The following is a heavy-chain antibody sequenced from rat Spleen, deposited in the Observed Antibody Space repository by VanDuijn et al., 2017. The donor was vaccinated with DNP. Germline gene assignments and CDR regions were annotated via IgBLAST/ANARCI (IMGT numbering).Heavy chain of an antibody. CDR2: IWAGGGT. D-gene: IGHD1-6*01. V-gene: IGHV2-15*01. Sequence: QVQLKESGPGLVQPSQTLSLTCTVSGFSLTSYHVSWVRQPPGKSLVWMGSIWAGGGTNYNSAVQSRLSISRDTSKSQVFLKMSSLKTEDTATFYCARDRYYGSTVGMDAWGQGASVTVSS. CDR1: GFSLTSYH. CDR3: ARDRYYGSTVGMDA. J-gene: IGHJ4*01.